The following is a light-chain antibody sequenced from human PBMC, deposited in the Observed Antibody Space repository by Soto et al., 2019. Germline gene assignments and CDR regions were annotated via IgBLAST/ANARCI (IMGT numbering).Light chain of an antibody. CDR1: QTVLFNSNSKNY. CDR2: WAS. Sequence: DIVLTQSPDSLAVSLGERATINCKSSQTVLFNSNSKNYLAWYQQKPGQPPKFLIYWASARESGVPDRISGSGSESNFNFTLHSLQPDYVAVYYCQQYYTIPIAFGAGTKVEIK. V-gene: IGKV4-1*01. J-gene: IGKJ4*01. CDR3: QQYYTIPIA.